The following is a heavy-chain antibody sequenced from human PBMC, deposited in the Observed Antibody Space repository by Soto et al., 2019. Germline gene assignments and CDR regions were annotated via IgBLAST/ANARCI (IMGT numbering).Heavy chain of an antibody. J-gene: IGHJ2*01. Sequence: ASVKVSCKASGYTFTSYAMHWVRQAPGQRLEWMGWINAGNGNTKYSQKFQGRVTITRDTSASTAYMELSSLRSEDTAVYYCARVKECSSSQYWYFDLWGRGTLVTVS. V-gene: IGHV1-3*01. CDR1: GYTFTSYA. D-gene: IGHD6-6*01. CDR3: ARVKECSSSQYWYFDL. CDR2: INAGNGNT.